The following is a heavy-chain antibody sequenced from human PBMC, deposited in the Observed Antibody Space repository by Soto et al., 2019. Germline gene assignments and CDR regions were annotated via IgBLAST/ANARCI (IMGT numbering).Heavy chain of an antibody. Sequence: GGSLRLSCAVSGFTFSDHYMDWVRQAPGKGLEWVGRSRNKVNSYSTEYAASVKGRFTISRDDSKNSLYLQMNSLRAEDTAVYYCARSHLYYDSSGYPDYWGQGTLVTVSS. J-gene: IGHJ4*02. D-gene: IGHD3-22*01. V-gene: IGHV3-72*01. CDR2: SRNKVNSYST. CDR3: ARSHLYYDSSGYPDY. CDR1: GFTFSDHY.